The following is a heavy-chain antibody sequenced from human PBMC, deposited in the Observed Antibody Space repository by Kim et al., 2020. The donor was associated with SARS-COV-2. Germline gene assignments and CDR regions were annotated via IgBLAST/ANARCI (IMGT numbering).Heavy chain of an antibody. CDR2: ISSSGSTI. Sequence: GGSLRLSCAASGFTFSSYEMNWVRQAPGKGLEWVSYISSSGSTIYYADSVKGRFTISRDNAKNSLYLQMNSLRAEDTAVYYCAREIWFGERMGGFDYWGQGTLVTVSS. J-gene: IGHJ4*02. CDR3: AREIWFGERMGGFDY. CDR1: GFTFSSYE. V-gene: IGHV3-48*03. D-gene: IGHD3-10*01.